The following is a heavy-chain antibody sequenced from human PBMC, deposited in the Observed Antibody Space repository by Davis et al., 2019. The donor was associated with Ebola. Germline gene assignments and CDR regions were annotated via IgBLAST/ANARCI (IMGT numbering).Heavy chain of an antibody. V-gene: IGHV3-48*03. Sequence: PGGSLRLSCAASGFTFSSYEMYWVRQAPGKGLEWVSYISSSGVRMYYTDSVKGRFTISRDNAKNSLYLQMSSLRAEDTAVYYCARGGLLRDKEVVAGWFDPWGQGTLVTVSS. CDR3: ARGGLLRDKEVVAGWFDP. CDR1: GFTFSSYE. J-gene: IGHJ5*02. D-gene: IGHD2-15*01. CDR2: ISSSGVRM.